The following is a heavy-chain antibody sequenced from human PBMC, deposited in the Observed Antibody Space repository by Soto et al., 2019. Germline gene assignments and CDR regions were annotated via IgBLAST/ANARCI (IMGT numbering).Heavy chain of an antibody. CDR1: GASVGSGGYY. D-gene: IGHD3-9*01. Sequence: LSLTCTVSGASVGSGGYYWSWIRQVPGKGLEWIGYIKYSGTTHYSPSLKSRVNISFDKSKNQVFPNLRFVTGADTAVCFCARDVRDTGYSYWFDPWGQGILVTVSS. CDR3: ARDVRDTGYSYWFDP. V-gene: IGHV4-31*03. J-gene: IGHJ5*02. CDR2: IKYSGTT.